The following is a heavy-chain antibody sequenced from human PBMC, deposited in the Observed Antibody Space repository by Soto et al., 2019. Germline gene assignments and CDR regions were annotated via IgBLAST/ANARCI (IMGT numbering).Heavy chain of an antibody. CDR2: ISASGRST. CDR3: AKDPPSEKLQPDYGMDV. Sequence: HPGGSLRLSCAASGLTFSTSAMSWVGQAPGKGREWVSLISASGRSTDYADSVKGRFTIPRANSKSTVYLQMTSRRPDDPAAIYFAKDPPSEKLQPDYGMDVGVQGTTVTVSS. CDR1: GLTFSTSA. V-gene: IGHV3-23*01. D-gene: IGHD2-15*01. J-gene: IGHJ6*02.